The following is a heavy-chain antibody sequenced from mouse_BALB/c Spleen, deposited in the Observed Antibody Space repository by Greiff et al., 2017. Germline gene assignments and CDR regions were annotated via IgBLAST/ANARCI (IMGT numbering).Heavy chain of an antibody. CDR3: AREGIYYDYDGWFAY. CDR2: IDPANGNT. V-gene: IGHV14-3*02. CDR1: GFNIKDSY. Sequence: EVQLHQSGAELVKPGASVKLSCTASGFNIKDSYMHWVKQRPEQGLEWIGRIDPANGNTKYDPKFQGKATITADTSSNTAYLQLSSLTSEDTAVYYCAREGIYYDYDGWFAYWGQGTLVTVSA. D-gene: IGHD2-4*01. J-gene: IGHJ3*01.